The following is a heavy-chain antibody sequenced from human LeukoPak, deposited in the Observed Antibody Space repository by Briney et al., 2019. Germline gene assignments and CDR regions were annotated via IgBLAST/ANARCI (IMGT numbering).Heavy chain of an antibody. CDR2: IIPILGIA. CDR3: AISPLPRHFQH. V-gene: IGHV1-69*02. J-gene: IGHJ1*01. CDR1: GGTFSSYT. Sequence: SVKVSCKASGGTFSSYTISWVRQAPGQGLEWMGRIIPILGIANYAQKFQGRVTITADKSTSTAYMELSSLGSEDTAVYYCAISPLPRHFQHWGQGTLVTVSS.